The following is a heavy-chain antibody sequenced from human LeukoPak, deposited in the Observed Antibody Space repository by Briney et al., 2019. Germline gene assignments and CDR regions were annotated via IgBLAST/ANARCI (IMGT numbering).Heavy chain of an antibody. CDR1: GGSISSYY. V-gene: IGHV4-59*08. CDR2: IYYSGST. D-gene: IGHD3-22*01. J-gene: IGHJ4*02. CDR3: ARLYSSGYYFVDY. Sequence: SETLSLTCTVTGGSISSYYWSWIRQPPGKGLEWIGYIYYSGSTDYNPSLKSRVTISVDTSKNQFSLKLSSVTAADTAVYYCARLYSSGYYFVDYWGQGTLVTVSS.